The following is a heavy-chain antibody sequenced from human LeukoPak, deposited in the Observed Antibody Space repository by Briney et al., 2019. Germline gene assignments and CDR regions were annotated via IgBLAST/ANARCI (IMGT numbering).Heavy chain of an antibody. D-gene: IGHD3-3*01. V-gene: IGHV4-59*01. CDR1: GGSISSYY. CDR2: IYYSGST. J-gene: IGHJ3*02. Sequence: PSETLSLTCTVSGGSISSYYWSWIRQPPGKGLEWIGYIYYSGSTNYNPSLKSRVTISVDTSKNQFSLKLSSVTAADTAVYYCARDRSTRFLEWFPRGSPPRAFDIWGQGTMVTVSS. CDR3: ARDRSTRFLEWFPRGSPPRAFDI.